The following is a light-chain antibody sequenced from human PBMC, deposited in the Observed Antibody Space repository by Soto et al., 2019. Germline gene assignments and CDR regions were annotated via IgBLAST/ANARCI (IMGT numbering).Light chain of an antibody. Sequence: DIQMPQSPSSLSASVGDRVTITCRASQGISNYLAWYQQKPGKVPKLLIYAASTLQSGVPTRFSSSGSWTDFTLTISSQQPEDGATYYSQKYNIAPPDIFTFGTGTKVDIK. V-gene: IGKV1-27*01. CDR3: QKYNIAPPDIFT. CDR1: QGISNY. J-gene: IGKJ3*01. CDR2: AAS.